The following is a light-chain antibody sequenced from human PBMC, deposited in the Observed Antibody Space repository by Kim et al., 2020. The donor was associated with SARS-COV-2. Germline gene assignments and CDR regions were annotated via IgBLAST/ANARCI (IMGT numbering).Light chain of an antibody. V-gene: IGLV2-14*03. CDR1: SSDIGSYNY. J-gene: IGLJ3*02. Sequence: QSALTQPASVSGSPGQSITISCTGTSSDIGSYNYVSWYQQHPDKAPKLMIYDVTNRPSGVSNRFSGSKSGNTASLTISGLQAEDEADYCCSSYTSSTTWVFGGGTQLTVL. CDR2: DVT. CDR3: SSYTSSTTWV.